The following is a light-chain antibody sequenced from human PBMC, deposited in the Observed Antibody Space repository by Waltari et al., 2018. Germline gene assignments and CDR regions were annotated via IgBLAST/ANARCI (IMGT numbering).Light chain of an antibody. Sequence: IQMTQSPSSMSASVGDRVSITCQASQDISIYLSWYQQKPGKAPKVLIYDASNLETGVPSRFTGSRSGTDFTFTISSLQPEDIATYYGQQYKDLPRTFGQGTKVEI. CDR2: DAS. V-gene: IGKV1-33*01. CDR1: QDISIY. J-gene: IGKJ1*01. CDR3: QQYKDLPRT.